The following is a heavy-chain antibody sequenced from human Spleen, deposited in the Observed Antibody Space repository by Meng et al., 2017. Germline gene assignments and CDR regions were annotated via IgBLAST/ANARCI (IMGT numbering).Heavy chain of an antibody. V-gene: IGHV4-61*02. CDR2: IYTSGIP. CDR3: AREAYGPAANNWFDP. CDR1: GDSISSISYF. Sequence: LRLSCTVSGDSISSISYFWDWIRQPAGKGLEWIGRIYTSGIPNYNPSLKSRLTISVDTSMNQFSLKLTSVTAADTAVYYCAREAYGPAANNWFDPWGQGTLVTVSS. D-gene: IGHD3-10*01. J-gene: IGHJ5*02.